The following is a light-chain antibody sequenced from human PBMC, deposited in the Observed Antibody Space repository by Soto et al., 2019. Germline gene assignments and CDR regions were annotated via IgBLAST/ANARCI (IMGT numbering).Light chain of an antibody. CDR2: EVS. V-gene: IGLV2-14*01. J-gene: IGLJ2*01. CDR1: SSDVGGYNY. Sequence: QSALTQPPSVSGSPGQSITISCTGTSSDVGGYNYVSWYQQHPGKAPKLMIYEVSNRPSGVSNRFSGSKSGNTASLTISGLQADDEADYYCSSYTSSSTLVFGGGTKLTVL. CDR3: SSYTSSSTLV.